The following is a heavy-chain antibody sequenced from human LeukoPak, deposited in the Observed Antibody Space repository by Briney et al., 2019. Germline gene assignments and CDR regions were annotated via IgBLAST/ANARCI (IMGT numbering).Heavy chain of an antibody. V-gene: IGHV1-69*05. D-gene: IGHD6-19*01. CDR1: GGTFSSYA. J-gene: IGHJ3*02. CDR3: ARVRLSSGWIDDAFDI. Sequence: SVKVSCKASGGTFSSYAISWVRQAPGQGLEWMGRIIPIFGTASYAQKFQGRVTITTDESTSTAYMELSSLRSEDTAVYYCARVRLSSGWIDDAFDIWGQGTMVTVSS. CDR2: IIPIFGTA.